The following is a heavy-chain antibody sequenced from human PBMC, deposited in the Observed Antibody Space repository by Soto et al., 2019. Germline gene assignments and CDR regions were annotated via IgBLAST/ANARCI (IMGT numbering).Heavy chain of an antibody. J-gene: IGHJ4*02. Sequence: PVGSLRLSCAASEFIFSSYAMSWVRQAPGKGPEWVAVISDTGGGTYYADSVKGRFTISRDNSKNTLYLQMNSLRAEDTGLYYCVKDAGGGPYSTAWYEFDYWGQGTQVTVSS. CDR3: VKDAGGGPYSTAWYEFDY. CDR2: ISDTGGGT. D-gene: IGHD2-2*01. V-gene: IGHV3-23*01. CDR1: EFIFSSYA.